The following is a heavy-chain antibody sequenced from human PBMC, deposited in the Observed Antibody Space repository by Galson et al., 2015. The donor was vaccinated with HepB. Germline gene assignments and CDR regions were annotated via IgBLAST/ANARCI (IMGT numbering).Heavy chain of an antibody. CDR3: ARMRYNWNDGYFDY. CDR2: IDWDDDK. V-gene: IGHV2-70*04. Sequence: ALVKPTQTLTLTCTFSGFSLSTSGMRVSWIRQPPGKALEWLARIDWDDDKFYSTSLKTRLTISKDTSKNQVVLTMTNMDPVDTATYYCARMRYNWNDGYFDYWGQGTLVTVSS. D-gene: IGHD1-20*01. J-gene: IGHJ4*02. CDR1: GFSLSTSGMR.